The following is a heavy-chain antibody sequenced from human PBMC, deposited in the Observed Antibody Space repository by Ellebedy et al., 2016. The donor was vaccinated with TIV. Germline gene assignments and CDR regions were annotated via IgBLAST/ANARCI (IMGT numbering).Heavy chain of an antibody. V-gene: IGHV1-18*04. CDR3: ARDGTPYYYDSPRDY. CDR2: ISAYNGNT. CDR1: GYTFTTYY. Sequence: ASVKVSXXASGYTFTTYYMNWVRQAPGQGPEWMGWISAYNGNTNYAQKLQGRVTMTTDTSTSTAYMELRSLRSDDTAVYYCARDGTPYYYDSPRDYWGQGTLVTVSS. J-gene: IGHJ4*02. D-gene: IGHD3-22*01.